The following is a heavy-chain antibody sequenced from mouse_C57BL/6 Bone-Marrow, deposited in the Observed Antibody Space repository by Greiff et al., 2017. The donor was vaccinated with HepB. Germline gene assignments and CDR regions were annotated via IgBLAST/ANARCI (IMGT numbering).Heavy chain of an antibody. J-gene: IGHJ3*01. D-gene: IGHD2-4*01. V-gene: IGHV14-1*01. CDR2: IDPEDGDT. CDR3: TTLYYDYDRGGFAY. CDR1: GFNIKDYY. Sequence: VHVKQSGAELVRPGASVKLSCTASGFNIKDYYMHWVKQRPEQGLEWIGRIDPEDGDTEYAPKFQGKATMTADTSSNTAYLQLSSLTSEDTAVYYCTTLYYDYDRGGFAYWGQGTLVTVSA.